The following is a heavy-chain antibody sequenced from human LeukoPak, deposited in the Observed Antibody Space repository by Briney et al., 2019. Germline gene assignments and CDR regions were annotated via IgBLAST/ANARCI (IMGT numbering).Heavy chain of an antibody. V-gene: IGHV1-69*13. J-gene: IGHJ6*02. CDR2: IIPIFGTA. Sequence: SVKVSCKASGGTFSSYAISWVRQAPGQGLEWMGGIIPIFGTANYAQKFQGRVTITADESTSTAHMELSSLRSEDTAVYYCARSPPQGIVVVPAAHKYYYGMDVWGQGTTVTVSS. CDR1: GGTFSSYA. D-gene: IGHD2-2*01. CDR3: ARSPPQGIVVVPAAHKYYYGMDV.